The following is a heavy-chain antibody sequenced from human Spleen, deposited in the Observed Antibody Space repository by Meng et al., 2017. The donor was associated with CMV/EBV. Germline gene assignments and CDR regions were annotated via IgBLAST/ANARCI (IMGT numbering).Heavy chain of an antibody. Sequence: GGSLRLSCVASGFTFNTYWMSWVRQAPGKGLAWVANIKQDGSEKYYVGSVKGRFTISRDNAKNSLYLQMNSLRAEDTAVYYCARDPRVKSYVVVPAASDYWGQGTMVTVSS. CDR2: IKQDGSEK. CDR1: GFTFNTYW. V-gene: IGHV3-7*01. D-gene: IGHD2-2*01. J-gene: IGHJ4*02. CDR3: ARDPRVKSYVVVPAASDY.